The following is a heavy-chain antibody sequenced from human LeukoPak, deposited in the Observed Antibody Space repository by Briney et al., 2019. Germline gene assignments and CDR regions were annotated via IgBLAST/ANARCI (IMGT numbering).Heavy chain of an antibody. Sequence: GGSLRLSCAASGFTFSSYAMSWVRQAPGKGLEWVSAISGSGGSTYYADSVKGRFTMSRDNSKNTLYLQMNSLRAEDTAVYYCAKVLVGTTCFEYWGQGTLVTVSS. CDR2: ISGSGGST. D-gene: IGHD1-7*01. CDR1: GFTFSSYA. V-gene: IGHV3-23*01. J-gene: IGHJ4*02. CDR3: AKVLVGTTCFEY.